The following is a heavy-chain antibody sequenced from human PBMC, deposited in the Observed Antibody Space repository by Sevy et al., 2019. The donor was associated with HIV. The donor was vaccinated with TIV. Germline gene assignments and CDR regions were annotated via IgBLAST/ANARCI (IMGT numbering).Heavy chain of an antibody. D-gene: IGHD3-16*01. V-gene: IGHV3-23*01. J-gene: IGHJ3*02. CDR1: GFTFSSYA. CDR2: ITNSGGGT. CDR3: ATDLGESQLLKPRNAFDI. Sequence: GGSLRLSCAASGFTFSSYAMSWVRQAPGKGLEWASTITNSGGGTYYVDSVRGRFTISRDKSKNTQYLQMNSLSTDNAASYCCATDLGESQLLKPRNAFDIWGQGTMVTVSS.